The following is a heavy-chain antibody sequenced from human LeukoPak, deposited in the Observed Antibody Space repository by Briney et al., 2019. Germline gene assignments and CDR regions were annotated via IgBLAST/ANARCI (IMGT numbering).Heavy chain of an antibody. CDR1: GGTFNSYA. V-gene: IGHV1-18*01. CDR2: ISGYNGNT. D-gene: IGHD6-19*01. CDR3: ARSLYSSGWSDY. Sequence: ASVKVSCKASGGTFNSYAISWVRQAPGQGREWMGWISGYNGNTNYAQKLQGRVTITTDTSTSTAYMELRSLRSDDTAVYYCARSLYSSGWSDYWGQGTLVTVSS. J-gene: IGHJ4*02.